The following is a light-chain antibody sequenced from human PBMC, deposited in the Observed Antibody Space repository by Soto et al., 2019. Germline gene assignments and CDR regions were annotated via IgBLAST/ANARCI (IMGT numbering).Light chain of an antibody. CDR2: DAS. CDR1: QDINKY. J-gene: IGKJ4*02. V-gene: IGKV1-33*01. CDR3: QQYETVPALT. Sequence: DFQMTQSPSSLSASVGDRVTITCQATQDINKYLSWYQQKPGKAPNLLIYDASKLETGVPSRFSGTGSGTQFTFTISSLQAEDAATYYCQQYETVPALTFGGGTKVEIK.